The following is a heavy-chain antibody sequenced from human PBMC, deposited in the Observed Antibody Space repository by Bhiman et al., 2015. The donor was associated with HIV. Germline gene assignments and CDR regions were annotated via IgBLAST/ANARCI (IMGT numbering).Heavy chain of an antibody. D-gene: IGHD3-16*01. V-gene: IGHV3-53*02. CDR1: GFTVSSNY. Sequence: EVQLVETGGGLIQPGGSLRLSCVASGFTVSSNYMNWVRQAPGKGLEWVSIIYSGDSTYYADSVKGRFSISRDNSKNTLYLHLNSLRVEDTAVYYCARGGEVGTGYYYMDVWGKGP. J-gene: IGHJ6*03. CDR2: IYSGDST. CDR3: ARGGEVGTGYYYMDV.